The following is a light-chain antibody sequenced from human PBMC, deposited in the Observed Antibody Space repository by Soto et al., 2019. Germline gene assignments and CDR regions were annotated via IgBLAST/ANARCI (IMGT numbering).Light chain of an antibody. J-gene: IGLJ3*02. CDR2: ENN. CDR3: GTWDSSLSAGWV. Sequence: QSVLTQPPSVSAAPGQTVTISCSGSSSNIGNNYVSWYQQLPGTAPKLLIYENNKRPSGSPDRFSGSTSGTSATLGITGLQTGDEADYYCGTWDSSLSAGWVFGGGTKLTVL. V-gene: IGLV1-51*02. CDR1: SSNIGNNY.